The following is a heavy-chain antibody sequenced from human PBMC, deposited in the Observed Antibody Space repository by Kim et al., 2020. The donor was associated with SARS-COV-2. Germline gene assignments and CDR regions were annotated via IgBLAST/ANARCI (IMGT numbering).Heavy chain of an antibody. J-gene: IGHJ6*02. D-gene: IGHD3-9*01. CDR2: IYYSGST. CDR3: ARDKRAYYDTLIGYPNRRYNYYGMDV. V-gene: IGHV4-30-4*01. Sequence: TLSLTCTVSGGSISSGDYYWSWIRQPPGKGLEWIGYIYYSGSTYYNPSLKSRVTISVDTSKNEFSLKLRSVTAADTAVYYCARDKRAYYDTLIGYPNRRYNYYGMDVWGQGTTVTVSS. CDR1: GGSISSGDYY.